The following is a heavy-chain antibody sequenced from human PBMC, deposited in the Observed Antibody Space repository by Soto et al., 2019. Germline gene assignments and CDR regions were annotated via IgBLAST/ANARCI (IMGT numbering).Heavy chain of an antibody. CDR1: GYTFTNYW. CDR3: TASIFYYGMDV. Sequence: GESLKISCKGSGYTFTNYWIGWVRQMPGKGPEWMGIIYPGDSDTKYNPSFQGQVTISADKSITTTYLQWSSLKASDTAIYYCTASIFYYGMDVWGQGTTVTVSS. J-gene: IGHJ6*02. V-gene: IGHV5-51*01. CDR2: IYPGDSDT.